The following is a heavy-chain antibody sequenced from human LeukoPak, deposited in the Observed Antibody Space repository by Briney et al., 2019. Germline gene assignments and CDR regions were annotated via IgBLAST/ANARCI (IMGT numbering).Heavy chain of an antibody. D-gene: IGHD4-17*01. CDR3: ARSYGDPLFDY. J-gene: IGHJ4*02. V-gene: IGHV4-34*01. CDR2: INHSGST. CDR1: GGSFSGYY. Sequence: SETLSLTCAVYGGSFSGYYWSWIRQPPGKGLEWIGEINHSGSTNYNPSLKSRVTISVDTSKNQFSLKLSSVTAADTAVYYCARSYGDPLFDYWGQGTLVTVSS.